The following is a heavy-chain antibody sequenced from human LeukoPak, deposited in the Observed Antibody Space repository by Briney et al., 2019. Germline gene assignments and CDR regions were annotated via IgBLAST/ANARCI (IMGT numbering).Heavy chain of an antibody. J-gene: IGHJ4*02. D-gene: IGHD3-10*01. V-gene: IGHV3-23*01. CDR2: ISNTGGST. CDR3: AKRASGSGTSLYYFDY. CDR1: GFTLRSNY. Sequence: PGGSLRLSCPASGFTLRSNYMSWVRPAPGKGLEWVSVISNTGGSTFYADSVKGRFPISRDNSKNTLYLQMNSLRAEDTAVYYCAKRASGSGTSLYYFDYWGQGTLVTVSS.